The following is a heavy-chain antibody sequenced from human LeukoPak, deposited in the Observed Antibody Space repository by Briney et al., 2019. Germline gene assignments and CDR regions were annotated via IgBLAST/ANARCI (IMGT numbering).Heavy chain of an antibody. Sequence: ASVKVSCKASGGTFSSYAISWVRQAPGQGLEWMGRIIPILGIANYAQKFQGRVTITADKSTSTAYMELSSLRSEDTAVYYCAADGSGSLIAASDIWGQGTMVTVSS. D-gene: IGHD3-10*01. CDR2: IIPILGIA. CDR3: AADGSGSLIAASDI. V-gene: IGHV1-69*04. J-gene: IGHJ3*02. CDR1: GGTFSSYA.